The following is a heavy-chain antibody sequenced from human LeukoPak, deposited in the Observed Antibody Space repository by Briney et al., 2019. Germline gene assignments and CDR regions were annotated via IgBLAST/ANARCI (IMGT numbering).Heavy chain of an antibody. V-gene: IGHV3-74*01. J-gene: IGHJ4*02. Sequence: GGSLGLSCAASGFTFSSYWMHWVRQAPGKGLVWVSRINSDGSSTSYADSVKGRFTISRDNAKNTLYLQMNSMRAEDTAVYYCARGGYSYGPSTNDPFDYWGQGTLVTVSS. CDR2: INSDGSST. CDR1: GFTFSSYW. D-gene: IGHD5-18*01. CDR3: ARGGYSYGPSTNDPFDY.